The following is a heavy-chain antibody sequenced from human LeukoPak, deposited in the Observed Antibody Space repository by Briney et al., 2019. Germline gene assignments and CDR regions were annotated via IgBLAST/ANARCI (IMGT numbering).Heavy chain of an antibody. Sequence: GGSLRLSCAASGFTFSSYAMHWVRQAPGKGLEGVAVISYDGSNKYYADFVKGRFTISRDNSRNTLYLQMNSLRAEDTAVYYCARGQWLAPDYWGQGTLVTVSS. V-gene: IGHV3-30-3*01. CDR1: GFTFSSYA. CDR3: ARGQWLAPDY. CDR2: ISYDGSNK. D-gene: IGHD6-19*01. J-gene: IGHJ4*02.